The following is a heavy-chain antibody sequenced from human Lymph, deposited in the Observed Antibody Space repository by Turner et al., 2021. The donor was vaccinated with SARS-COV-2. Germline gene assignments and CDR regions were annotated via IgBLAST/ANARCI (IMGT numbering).Heavy chain of an antibody. V-gene: IGHV3-30*04. Sequence: QVQLVESGGGVVQTGRSMRLSCAASGFTFSTYAIHWVRQAAGKWLEWVAVISYDGSNKYYADSVKGRFTISRDNSKNTLYLQMNSLRAEDTAVYYCARYGSGGYFYYGLDVWGQGTTVTVSS. J-gene: IGHJ6*02. D-gene: IGHD3-10*01. CDR1: GFTFSTYA. CDR3: ARYGSGGYFYYGLDV. CDR2: ISYDGSNK.